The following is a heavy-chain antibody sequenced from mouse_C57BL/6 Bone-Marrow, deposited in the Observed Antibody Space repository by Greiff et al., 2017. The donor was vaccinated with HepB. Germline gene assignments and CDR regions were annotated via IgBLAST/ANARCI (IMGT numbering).Heavy chain of an antibody. Sequence: EVMLVESEGGLVQPGSSMKLSCTASGFTFSDYYMAWVRQVPEKGLEWVANINYDGSSTYYLDTLKSRFTISRDNAKNILYLQMSSLKSEDTATYYCARGGYYGSSYFGYWGQGTTLTVSS. CDR1: GFTFSDYY. J-gene: IGHJ2*01. CDR3: ARGGYYGSSYFGY. D-gene: IGHD1-1*01. CDR2: INYDGSST. V-gene: IGHV5-16*01.